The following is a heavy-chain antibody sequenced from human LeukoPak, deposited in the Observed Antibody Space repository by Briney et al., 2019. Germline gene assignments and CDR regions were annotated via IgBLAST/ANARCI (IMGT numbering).Heavy chain of an antibody. CDR3: AKERDGYSDY. D-gene: IGHD5-24*01. Sequence: GGSLRLSCAASGFTFSSYGMHWVRQAPGKGLEWVAVIWYDGSNKYYADSVKGRFTISRDNSKNTLYLQMNSLRAEDTAVYYCAKERDGYSDYWRQGTLVTVSS. CDR2: IWYDGSNK. J-gene: IGHJ4*02. V-gene: IGHV3-33*06. CDR1: GFTFSSYG.